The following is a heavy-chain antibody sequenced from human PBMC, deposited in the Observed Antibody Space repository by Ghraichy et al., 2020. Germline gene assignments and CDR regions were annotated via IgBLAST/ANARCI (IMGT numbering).Heavy chain of an antibody. CDR2: IKSKTDGGTT. CDR1: GFIFSNAW. CDR3: TTDPEWELLSYYYGMDV. Sequence: GGSLRLSCAASGFIFSNAWMSWVRQAPGKGLEWVGRIKSKTDGGTTDYAAPVKGRFTISRDDSKNTLYLQMNSLKSEDTAVYYCTTDPEWELLSYYYGMDVWGQGTTGTVSS. D-gene: IGHD1-26*01. J-gene: IGHJ6*02. V-gene: IGHV3-15*01.